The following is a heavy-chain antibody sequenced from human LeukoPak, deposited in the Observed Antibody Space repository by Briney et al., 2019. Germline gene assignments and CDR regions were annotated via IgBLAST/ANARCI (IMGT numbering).Heavy chain of an antibody. V-gene: IGHV3-7*01. CDR1: GFTFSSYG. J-gene: IGHJ4*02. D-gene: IGHD3-3*01. Sequence: PGRSLRLSCAASGFTFSSYGMHWVRQAPGKGLEWVANIKQDGSEKYYVDSVKGRFTISRDNAKNSLYLQMNSLRAEDTAVYYCARDGHYDFWSGYYGPIDYWGQGTLVTVSS. CDR3: ARDGHYDFWSGYYGPIDY. CDR2: IKQDGSEK.